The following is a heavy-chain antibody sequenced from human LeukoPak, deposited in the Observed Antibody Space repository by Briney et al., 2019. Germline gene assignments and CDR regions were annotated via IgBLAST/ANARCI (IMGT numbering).Heavy chain of an antibody. CDR2: ISYDGSNK. CDR1: GFTFSSYA. D-gene: IGHD3-22*01. J-gene: IGHJ4*02. V-gene: IGHV3-30-3*01. Sequence: GGSLRLSCAASGFTFSSYAMHWVRQAPGKGLEWVAVISYDGSNKYYADSVKGRFTISRDNSKNTLYLQMNSLRAEDTAVYYCARGADEAYYYDSSGYYYEFWGQGTLVTVSS. CDR3: ARGADEAYYYDSSGYYYEF.